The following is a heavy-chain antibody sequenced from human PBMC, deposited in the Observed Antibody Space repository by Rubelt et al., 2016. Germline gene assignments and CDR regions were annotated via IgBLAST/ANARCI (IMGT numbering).Heavy chain of an antibody. V-gene: IGHV1-2*04. Sequence: NPNSGGTNYAQKFQGWVTMTRDTSISTAYMELSRLRSDDTAVYYCARGDSWYSDALDIWGQGTMVTVSS. CDR3: ARGDSWYSDALDI. D-gene: IGHD6-13*01. J-gene: IGHJ3*02. CDR2: NPNSGGT.